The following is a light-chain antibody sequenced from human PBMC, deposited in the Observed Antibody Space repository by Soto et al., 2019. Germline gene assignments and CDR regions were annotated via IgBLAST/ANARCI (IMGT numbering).Light chain of an antibody. CDR1: QSVSSW. CDR2: DAS. J-gene: IGKJ1*01. CDR3: QQYNSYWT. V-gene: IGKV1-5*01. Sequence: IQMTQSPSTLSASVGDRVTITCRASQSVSSWLAWYQQKPGKAPNLLISDASSLESGVPSRFSGSGSGTEFTLTISSLQPDDFATYYCQQYNSYWTFGQGTKVDIK.